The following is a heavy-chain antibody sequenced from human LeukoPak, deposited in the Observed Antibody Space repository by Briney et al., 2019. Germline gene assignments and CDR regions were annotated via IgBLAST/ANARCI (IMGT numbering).Heavy chain of an antibody. CDR1: GGSISSSSYY. J-gene: IGHJ3*01. CDR3: ARVNLITIGAPFDL. CDR2: IYYSGST. Sequence: SETLSLTCTVSGGSISSSSYYWGWIRQPPGKGLEWIGSIYYSGSTYYNPSLKSRVTISVDTSKNQFSLKLSSVAAADTAVYYCARVNLITIGAPFDLWGQGTMVTVSS. D-gene: IGHD3-10*01. V-gene: IGHV4-39*07.